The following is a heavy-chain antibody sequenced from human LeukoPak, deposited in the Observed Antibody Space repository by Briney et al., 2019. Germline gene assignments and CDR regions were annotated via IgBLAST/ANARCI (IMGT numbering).Heavy chain of an antibody. V-gene: IGHV3-43*02. CDR3: GETGPWLGYDY. D-gene: IGHD6-19*01. Sequence: GGSLRLSCAASGFTFDDYAIPWVRQAPGKGLEWVSLITADGAGRSYEDSVKGRFTISRDNSKKFLYLQMNGLRTEDTAFYYCGETGPWLGYDYWGQGILVIVSS. J-gene: IGHJ4*02. CDR2: ITADGAGR. CDR1: GFTFDDYA.